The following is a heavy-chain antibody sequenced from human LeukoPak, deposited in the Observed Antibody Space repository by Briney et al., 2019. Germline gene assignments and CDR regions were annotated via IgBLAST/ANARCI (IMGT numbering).Heavy chain of an antibody. V-gene: IGHV3-23*01. D-gene: IGHD2-15*01. CDR2: IFPSGGEI. CDR3: AKWTLGYCSGGSCVGDDY. J-gene: IGHJ4*02. CDR1: GFTFSTFA. Sequence: GGSLRLSCAASGFTFSTFAMIWVRQPPGKGLEWVSSIFPSGGEIHYADSVRGRFTISRDNSKSTLSLQMNSLRAEDTAVYYCAKWTLGYCSGGSCVGDDYWGQGTLVTVSS.